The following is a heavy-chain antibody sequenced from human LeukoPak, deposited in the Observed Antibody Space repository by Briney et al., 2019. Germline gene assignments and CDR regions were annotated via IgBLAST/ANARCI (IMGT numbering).Heavy chain of an antibody. CDR3: AKDQNFDWVPHDY. Sequence: GGSLRLSCAASGFTFSRHAMSWVRQAPGRGVEWLSTISGSGGSAYYGAPVKGRFTISRDNSKNTMDLQINSLKADDAALYSSAKDQNFDWVPHDYWGQGTLVTVSS. CDR2: ISGSGGSA. CDR1: GFTFSRHA. D-gene: IGHD3-9*01. J-gene: IGHJ4*02. V-gene: IGHV3-23*01.